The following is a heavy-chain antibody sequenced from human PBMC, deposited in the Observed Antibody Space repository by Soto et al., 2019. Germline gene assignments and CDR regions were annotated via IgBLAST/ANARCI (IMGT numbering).Heavy chain of an antibody. D-gene: IGHD2-2*01. J-gene: IGHJ4*02. V-gene: IGHV3-23*01. Sequence: EVQLLESGGGLVQPGGSLRLSCVASGLTFSRYIMTWVRQAPGKGLEWVSTINSNGGSTYYADSVKGRFTISRDNSKNSLYLQMNGLRAEDTAVYFCARVPDLDYCSRTSCLYYCDYWGQGALVTVSS. CDR1: GLTFSRYI. CDR2: INSNGGST. CDR3: ARVPDLDYCSRTSCLYYCDY.